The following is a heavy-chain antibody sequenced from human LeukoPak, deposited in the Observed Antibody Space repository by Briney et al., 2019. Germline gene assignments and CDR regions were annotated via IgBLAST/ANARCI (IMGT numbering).Heavy chain of an antibody. Sequence: PGGSLRLSCAASGFTFSSYGMHWVRQAPGKGLEWVAVISYDGSNKYYADSVKGRFTISRDNSKNTLYLQMNSLRAEDTAVYYCAKDSSWRMDVWGKGTTVTVSS. V-gene: IGHV3-30*18. CDR3: AKDSSWRMDV. J-gene: IGHJ6*04. D-gene: IGHD6-13*01. CDR2: ISYDGSNK. CDR1: GFTFSSYG.